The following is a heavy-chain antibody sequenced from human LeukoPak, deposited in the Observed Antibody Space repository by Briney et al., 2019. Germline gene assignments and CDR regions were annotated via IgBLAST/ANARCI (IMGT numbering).Heavy chain of an antibody. CDR3: ARRGGSGRAFDY. CDR2: IYYTGST. Sequence: SETLSPTCSVSGASISGGTYYWGWIRQPPGTGLEWIGSIYYTGSTYDNPSLKSRVTISVDMSKNQFSLKLSSVTAADTAVYYCARRGGSGRAFDYWGQGTLVTVSS. D-gene: IGHD1-26*01. CDR1: GASISGGTYY. J-gene: IGHJ4*02. V-gene: IGHV4-39*01.